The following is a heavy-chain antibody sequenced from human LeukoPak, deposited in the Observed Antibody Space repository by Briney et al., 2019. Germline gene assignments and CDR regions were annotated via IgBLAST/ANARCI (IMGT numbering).Heavy chain of an antibody. V-gene: IGHV4-39*01. CDR3: AANSADYNTLGSSYKV. Sequence: ETLSLTCTVSGGSISSSSYYWGWIRQPPGKGLEWIGTIYYSGGTYYNPSLKSRVTISVDTSKNQFSLKLNSVTAADTAVFYCAANSADYNTLGSSYKVWGQGTLVTVSS. CDR2: IYYSGGT. J-gene: IGHJ4*02. CDR1: GGSISSSSYY. D-gene: IGHD3-10*01.